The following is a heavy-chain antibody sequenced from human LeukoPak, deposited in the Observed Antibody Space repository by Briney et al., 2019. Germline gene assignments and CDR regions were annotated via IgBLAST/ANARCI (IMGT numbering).Heavy chain of an antibody. CDR2: ISSSGSTI. CDR3: ARELKDAFDF. V-gene: IGHV3-11*01. CDR1: GGSISSSSYY. Sequence: LSLTCTVSGGSISSSSYYWGWIRQAPGKGLEWVSYISSSGSTIYYTDSVKGRFTISRDNAKSSLYLQMNSLRAEDTAVYYCARELKDAFDFWGQGTMVTVSS. J-gene: IGHJ3*01.